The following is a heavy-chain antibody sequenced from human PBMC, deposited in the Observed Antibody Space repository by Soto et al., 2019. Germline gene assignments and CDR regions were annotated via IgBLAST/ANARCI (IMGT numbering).Heavy chain of an antibody. D-gene: IGHD6-19*01. CDR2: ISHDGSKT. CDR1: GFTFNSYG. V-gene: IGHV3-30*03. J-gene: IGHJ4*02. Sequence: GGSLRLSCAASGFTFNSYGIHWVRQAPGKGLEWVAVISHDGSKTYYADSVKGRFTISKDNSKNTLYLQMNSLRAEDTAVYYCARDNLGYGGDWYSVVYWGQGTQVTVSS. CDR3: ARDNLGYGGDWYSVVY.